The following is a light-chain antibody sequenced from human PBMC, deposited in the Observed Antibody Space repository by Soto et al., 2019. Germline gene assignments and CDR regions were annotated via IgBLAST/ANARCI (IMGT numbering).Light chain of an antibody. V-gene: IGKV1-5*01. J-gene: IGKJ5*01. CDR1: QSISSW. Sequence: DIQMTQSPSTLSSSLGDSVTITCRASQSISSWLAWYQQKPGKAPKLLIYDASSLESGVQSRFSGSGSGTDFTLTIRSLQPEDFATYYCXQFNNYITFGQGTRLEIK. CDR2: DAS. CDR3: XQFNNYIT.